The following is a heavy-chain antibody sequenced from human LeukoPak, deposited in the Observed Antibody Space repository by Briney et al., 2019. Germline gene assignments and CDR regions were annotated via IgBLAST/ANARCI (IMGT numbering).Heavy chain of an antibody. V-gene: IGHV3-30*18. Sequence: GGSLRLSCAASGFTFSSYWMSWVRQAPGKGLEWVAVISYDGSNKYYADSVKGRFTISRDNSKNTLYLQMNSLRAEDTAVYYCAKTLRFLEREIDYWGQGTLVTVSS. CDR2: ISYDGSNK. D-gene: IGHD3-3*01. J-gene: IGHJ4*02. CDR3: AKTLRFLEREIDY. CDR1: GFTFSSYW.